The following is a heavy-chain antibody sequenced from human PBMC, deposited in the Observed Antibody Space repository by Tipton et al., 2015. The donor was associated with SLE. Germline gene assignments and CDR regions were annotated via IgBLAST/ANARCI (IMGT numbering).Heavy chain of an antibody. D-gene: IGHD1-26*01. CDR2: LYTAGRT. CDR1: GDSIRTNDYY. CDR3: ARVGVTNVFES. J-gene: IGHJ4*02. V-gene: IGHV4-61*05. Sequence: TLSLTCTVSGDSIRTNDYYWAWIRPPPGKGLEWIGYLYTAGRTNYNPSLKSRVIMSVDMSKNELSLSLTSVTAADTAVYYCARVGVTNVFESWGRGTLVTVSS.